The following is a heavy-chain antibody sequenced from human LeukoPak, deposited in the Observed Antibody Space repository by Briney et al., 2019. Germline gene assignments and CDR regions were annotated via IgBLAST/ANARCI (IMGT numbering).Heavy chain of an antibody. V-gene: IGHV3-66*02. Sequence: GGSLRLSCAASGFTVSSNYMSWVRQAPGKGLEWVSVIYSGDSTYYADSVKGRFTISRDNSKNTLYLQMNSLRAEDTAVYYCARVQMIVVVQAFDYWGQGTLVTVSS. CDR1: GFTVSSNY. J-gene: IGHJ4*02. CDR3: ARVQMIVVVQAFDY. D-gene: IGHD3-22*01. CDR2: IYSGDST.